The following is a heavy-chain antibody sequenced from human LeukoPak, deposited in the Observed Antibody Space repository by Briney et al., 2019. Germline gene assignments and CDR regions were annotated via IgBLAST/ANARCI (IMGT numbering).Heavy chain of an antibody. V-gene: IGHV4-38-2*02. Sequence: SETLSLTCTVSGYSISSGYYWGWIRQPPGKGLEGIGSIYHSGSTYYNPSLKSRVTISVDTSKNQFSLKLSSVTAADTAVYYCARAAADNWFDPWGQGTLVTVSS. CDR1: GYSISSGYY. J-gene: IGHJ5*02. CDR2: IYHSGST. D-gene: IGHD6-13*01. CDR3: ARAAADNWFDP.